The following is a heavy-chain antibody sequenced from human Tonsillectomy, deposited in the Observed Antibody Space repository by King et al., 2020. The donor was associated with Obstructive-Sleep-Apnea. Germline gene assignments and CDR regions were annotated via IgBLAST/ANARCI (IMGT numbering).Heavy chain of an antibody. Sequence: VQLPQWGAGLLKPSETLSLTCDVYGGSFSAYYWGWIRQPPGKGLEWIGESNDSGSTNYNSSLKSRVTISVDTSKNQFSLKLNSVTAADTAVYYCARLDCSGGSCYWGNFDYWGQGTLVTVSS. V-gene: IGHV4-34*01. D-gene: IGHD2-15*01. CDR2: SNDSGST. CDR3: ARLDCSGGSCYWGNFDY. J-gene: IGHJ4*02. CDR1: GGSFSAYY.